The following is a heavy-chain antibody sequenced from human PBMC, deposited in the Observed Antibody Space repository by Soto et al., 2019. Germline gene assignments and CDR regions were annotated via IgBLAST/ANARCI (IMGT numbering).Heavy chain of an antibody. CDR3: ARGYRSGPVV. J-gene: IGHJ3*01. D-gene: IGHD6-19*01. V-gene: IGHV4-34*01. CDR1: GGSFSGYY. Sequence: QVQLQQWGAGLLKPSETLSLTCAVYGGSFSGYYWSWIRQPPGQGLEWIGEINHSGSTNYNPSLKSRVTLSVDTAKNQVSLKLSSVTAADTAVYYCARGYRSGPVVWGQGTMVTVSS. CDR2: INHSGST.